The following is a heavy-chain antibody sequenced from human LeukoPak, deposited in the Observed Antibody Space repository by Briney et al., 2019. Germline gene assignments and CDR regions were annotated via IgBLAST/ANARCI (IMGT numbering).Heavy chain of an antibody. V-gene: IGHV4-30-4*08. J-gene: IGHJ4*02. Sequence: SQTLSLTCTVSGGSISSGDYYWGWIRQPPGKGLEWIGYIYYSGSTYYNPSLESRVTISVDTSKNQFSLKLSSATAADTAVYYCARSPSGSYTWDLFTFDYWGQGTLVTVSS. CDR1: GGSISSGDYY. D-gene: IGHD1-26*01. CDR2: IYYSGST. CDR3: ARSPSGSYTWDLFTFDY.